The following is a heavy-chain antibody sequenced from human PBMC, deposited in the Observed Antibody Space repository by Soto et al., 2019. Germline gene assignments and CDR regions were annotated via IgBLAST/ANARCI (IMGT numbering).Heavy chain of an antibody. CDR1: GYTFTTFW. J-gene: IGHJ5*02. CDR2: VDPCDSYV. D-gene: IGHD2-2*01. V-gene: IGHV5-10-1*01. Sequence: GESLKISCTGFGYTFTTFWISWVRQMPGKGLDWMGRVDPCDSYVKYSPSFQGHVTISLDKSISTAYLQWGSLKASDTAMYYCAILFCSTTTCDSWFDPWGQGTLVTVSS. CDR3: AILFCSTTTCDSWFDP.